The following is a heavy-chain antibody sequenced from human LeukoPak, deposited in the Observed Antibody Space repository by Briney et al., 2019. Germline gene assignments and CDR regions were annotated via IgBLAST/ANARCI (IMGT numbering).Heavy chain of an antibody. CDR1: GGSISSYY. CDR3: ARDRTGLDY. Sequence: SETLSLTCTVSGGSISSYYWSWIRLPPGKGLEWIGYIYYSGSTNYNPSLKSRVTISVDTSKNQFSLKLSSVTAADTAVYYCARDRTGLDYWGQGTLVTVSS. V-gene: IGHV4-59*01. D-gene: IGHD1-1*01. CDR2: IYYSGST. J-gene: IGHJ4*02.